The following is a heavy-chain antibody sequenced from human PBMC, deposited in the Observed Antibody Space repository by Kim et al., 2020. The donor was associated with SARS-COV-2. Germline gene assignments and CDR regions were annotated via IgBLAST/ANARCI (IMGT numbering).Heavy chain of an antibody. Sequence: GGSLRLSCAASGFTFSSYGMHWVRQAPGKGLEWVAVISYDGSNKYYADSVKGRFTISRDNSKNTLYLQMNSLRAEDTAVYYCATHDSSGYYYFDYWGQGTLVTVSS. CDR2: ISYDGSNK. J-gene: IGHJ4*02. CDR3: ATHDSSGYYYFDY. V-gene: IGHV3-30*03. D-gene: IGHD3-22*01. CDR1: GFTFSSYG.